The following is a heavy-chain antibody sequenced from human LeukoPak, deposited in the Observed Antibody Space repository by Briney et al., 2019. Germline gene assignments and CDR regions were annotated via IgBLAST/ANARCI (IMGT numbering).Heavy chain of an antibody. V-gene: IGHV1-8*01. J-gene: IGHJ4*02. CDR2: MNPNSGST. D-gene: IGHD3-22*01. CDR1: GYSFTSYD. CDR3: ARGRGYDRTGYVYYFDF. Sequence: ASVKVSCKASGYSFTSYDISWVRQAPGQGFEWLGWMNPNSGSTGHAQEFQGRVTMTRDTSMSTAYMELSSLRYEDTAVYYCARGRGYDRTGYVYYFDFWGQGTLVTVSS.